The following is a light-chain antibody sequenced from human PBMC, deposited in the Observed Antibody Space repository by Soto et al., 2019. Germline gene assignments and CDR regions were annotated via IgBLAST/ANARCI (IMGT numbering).Light chain of an antibody. CDR3: SSYTSSSTPYV. CDR1: SSDVGGYNY. V-gene: IGLV2-14*01. Sequence: QSALTQPASVSVSPGQSITISCTGTSSDVGGYNYVSWYQQHPGKAPKLMIYDVSNRPSGVSNRFYGSKSGNTASLTISGLQAEDEADYYCSSYTSSSTPYVFGTGTKVTVL. J-gene: IGLJ1*01. CDR2: DVS.